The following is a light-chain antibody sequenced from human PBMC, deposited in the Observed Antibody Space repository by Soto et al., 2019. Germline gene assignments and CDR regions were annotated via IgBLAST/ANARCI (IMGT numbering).Light chain of an antibody. CDR3: QQYNDWPRT. CDR2: AAF. Sequence: DIQMTQSPSSVSASVGDRVTISCRASEDINSRLAWYQQKPGNAPKLLIYAAFILQSGVPSRFSGYGSGTDFTLSISSLQPEDFAVYYCQQYNDWPRTFGQGTRVEIK. CDR1: EDINSR. J-gene: IGKJ1*01. V-gene: IGKV1-12*01.